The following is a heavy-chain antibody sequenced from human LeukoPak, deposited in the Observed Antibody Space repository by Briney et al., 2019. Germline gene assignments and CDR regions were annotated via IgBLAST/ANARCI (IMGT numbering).Heavy chain of an antibody. CDR2: ISESGGVT. Sequence: GGSLRVSCATSGFTFSNYVMSWVRQAPGKGLEWVSGISESGGVTNYADSVEGRFTISRDNSKRTLYLQMNSLRVEDTAIYYCVKDKYTSGAYYFFDSWGQGTLVTVSS. D-gene: IGHD1-26*01. J-gene: IGHJ4*02. CDR3: VKDKYTSGAYYFFDS. V-gene: IGHV3-23*01. CDR1: GFTFSNYV.